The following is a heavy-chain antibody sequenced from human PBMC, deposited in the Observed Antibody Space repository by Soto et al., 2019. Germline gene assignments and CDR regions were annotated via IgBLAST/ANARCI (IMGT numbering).Heavy chain of an antibody. J-gene: IGHJ4*02. CDR1: GESISSSSYY. V-gene: IGHV4-39*01. CDR2: IYYSGRT. D-gene: IGHD2-21*02. Sequence: SETLSLTCVVSGESISSSSYYWGWIRQPPGKGLEWIGSIYYSGRTYYNPSFKSRVTISIDTSKSQFSLKLSSVTATDTAVYYCARQRTTVVTQAYFDHWGQGALVTVSS. CDR3: ARQRTTVVTQAYFDH.